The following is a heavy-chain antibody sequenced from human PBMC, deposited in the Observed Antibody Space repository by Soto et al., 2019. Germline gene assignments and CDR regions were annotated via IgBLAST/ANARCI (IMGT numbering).Heavy chain of an antibody. CDR2: IYPGDSDT. Sequence: EVQLVQSGAEVKKPGESLKISCKGSGYSFTSYWIGWVRQMPGKGLEWMGIIYPGDSDTRYSPSFQGQVTISADKSISTAYLQWSSLKASDTAMYYCARLWGCCSSTSLYVAISQSDAFDIWGQGTMVTVSS. V-gene: IGHV5-51*03. D-gene: IGHD2-2*01. CDR3: ARLWGCCSSTSLYVAISQSDAFDI. CDR1: GYSFTSYW. J-gene: IGHJ3*02.